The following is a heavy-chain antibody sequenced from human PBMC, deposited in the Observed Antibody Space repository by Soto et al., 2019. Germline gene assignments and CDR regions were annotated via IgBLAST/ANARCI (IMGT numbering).Heavy chain of an antibody. Sequence: QVQLQESGPGLVRPSQTLSLTCTVSGGSISFDHYHWTWIRQPAGKGLEWIGYIHYSGSVYYNPSLQSRVSMSVDTSKNLFSLKLSSVTAADTAVYFCVREDDGGDRDNYGLDVWGQGTTVTVSS. J-gene: IGHJ6*02. V-gene: IGHV4-30-4*01. D-gene: IGHD2-21*02. CDR2: IHYSGSV. CDR1: GGSISFDHYH. CDR3: VREDDGGDRDNYGLDV.